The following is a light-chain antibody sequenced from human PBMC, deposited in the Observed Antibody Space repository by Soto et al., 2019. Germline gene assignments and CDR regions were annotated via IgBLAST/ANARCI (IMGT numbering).Light chain of an antibody. Sequence: QSPLTQPASVSGSPGQSITISCTGTSSDVGGYNSVSWFQQHPSKAPKLIIYEVSHRPSGVSIRFSGSKSGNTASLTISGLQAEDEADYYCNSYRHSTTLVFGTGTKVTVL. CDR1: SSDVGGYNS. J-gene: IGLJ1*01. CDR3: NSYRHSTTLV. V-gene: IGLV2-14*01. CDR2: EVS.